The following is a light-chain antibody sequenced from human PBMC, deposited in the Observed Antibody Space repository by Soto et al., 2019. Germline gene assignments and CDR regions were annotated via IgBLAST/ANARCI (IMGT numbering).Light chain of an antibody. J-gene: IGLJ1*01. CDR1: SSDVGGYND. CDR2: EVS. V-gene: IGLV2-8*01. CDR3: SSFAGRTPDF. Sequence: QSVLTQPPSASGSPGQSVTISCTGTSSDVGGYNDVSWYQQHPGKAPKLIIYEVSKRPSGVPDRFSGSKSGNTASLTVSGLQAEDEADYYCSSFAGRTPDFFGTGTKLTVL.